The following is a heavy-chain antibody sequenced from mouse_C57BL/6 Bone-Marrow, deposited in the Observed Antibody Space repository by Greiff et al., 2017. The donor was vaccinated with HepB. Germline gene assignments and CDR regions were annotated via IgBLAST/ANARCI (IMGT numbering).Heavy chain of an antibody. CDR3: ARVNWDYFDD. J-gene: IGHJ2*01. CDR2: IYPRSGNT. D-gene: IGHD4-1*01. Sequence: VKLVESGAELARPGASVKLSCKASGYTFTSYGISWVKQRTGQGLEWIGEIYPRSGNTYYNEKFKGKATLTADKSSSTAYMELRSLTSEDSAVYFCARVNWDYFDDWGQGTTLTVSS. CDR1: GYTFTSYG. V-gene: IGHV1-81*01.